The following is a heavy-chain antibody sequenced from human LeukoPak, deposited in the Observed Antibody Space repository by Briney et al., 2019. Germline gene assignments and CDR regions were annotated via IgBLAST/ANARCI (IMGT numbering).Heavy chain of an antibody. D-gene: IGHD3-22*01. J-gene: IGHJ4*02. Sequence: PGGSLRLSCAASGFTVSSNYMSWVRQAPGKGLEWVSVIYAGGSTFYADSVKGRFTISRDNSKDTLYLQMNSLRAEDTAVYYCAKDDSSGYYSHFDYWGQGTLVTVSS. CDR1: GFTVSSNY. V-gene: IGHV3-53*05. CDR3: AKDDSSGYYSHFDY. CDR2: IYAGGST.